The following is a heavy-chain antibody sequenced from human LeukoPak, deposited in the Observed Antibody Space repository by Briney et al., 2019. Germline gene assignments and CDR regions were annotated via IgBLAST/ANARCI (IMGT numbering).Heavy chain of an antibody. J-gene: IGHJ4*02. CDR1: GFTFSSYG. CDR3: AKDLYCTNGVCYKGLRY. CDR2: ISYDGSNK. Sequence: GGSLRLSCAASGFTFSSYGMHWVRQAPGKGLEWVAVISYDGSNKYYADSVKGRFTISRDNSKNTLYLQMNSLRAEDTAVYYCAKDLYCTNGVCYKGLRYWGQGTLVTVSS. D-gene: IGHD2-8*01. V-gene: IGHV3-30*18.